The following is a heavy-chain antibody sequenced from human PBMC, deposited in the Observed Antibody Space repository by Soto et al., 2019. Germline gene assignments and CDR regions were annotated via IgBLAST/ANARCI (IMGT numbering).Heavy chain of an antibody. J-gene: IGHJ5*02. V-gene: IGHV4-31*03. CDR3: ARMMVRGPYRGFKGFDP. CDR1: GGSISSGGYY. D-gene: IGHD3-10*01. CDR2: IYYSGST. Sequence: PSETLSLTCTVSGGSISSGGYYWSWIRQHPGKGLEWIGYIYYSGSTYYNPSLKSRVTISVDTSKNQFSLKLSSVTAADTAVYYCARMMVRGPYRGFKGFDPWGHGTLVTVSS.